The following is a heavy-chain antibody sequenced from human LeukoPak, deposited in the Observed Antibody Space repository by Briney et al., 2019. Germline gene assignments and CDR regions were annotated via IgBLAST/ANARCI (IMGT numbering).Heavy chain of an antibody. V-gene: IGHV3-48*04. CDR1: GFTFSSYS. CDR3: ARGGPVIPVAVGAKYFDY. D-gene: IGHD1-26*01. CDR2: ISSSSSTI. J-gene: IGHJ4*02. Sequence: QSGGSLRLSCAASGFTFSSYSMNWVRQAPGKGLEWVSCISSSSSTIYYADSVKGRFTISRDNAKNSLYLQMNSLRAEDTAVYYCARGGPVIPVAVGAKYFDYWGQGTLVTVSS.